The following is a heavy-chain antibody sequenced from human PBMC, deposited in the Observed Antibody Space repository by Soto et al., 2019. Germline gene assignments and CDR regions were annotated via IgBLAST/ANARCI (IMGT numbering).Heavy chain of an antibody. CDR3: ASGGVLRFLEWLCHFDY. CDR2: IIPIFGTA. V-gene: IGHV1-69*12. CDR1: GGTFSSYA. J-gene: IGHJ4*02. D-gene: IGHD3-3*01. Sequence: QVQLVQSGAEVKKPGSSVKVSCKASGGTFSSYAISWVRQAPGQGLEWMGGIIPIFGTANYAQKFQGRVTLTADESTSTAYRELSSLRSEDTAVYYCASGGVLRFLEWLCHFDYWGQGTLVTVSS.